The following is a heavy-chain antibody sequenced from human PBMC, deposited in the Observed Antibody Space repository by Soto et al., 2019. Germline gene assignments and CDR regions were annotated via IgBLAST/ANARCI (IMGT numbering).Heavy chain of an antibody. V-gene: IGHV3-30*03. CDR3: TRYRLTSYYFEF. CDR1: GFAFKSYA. Sequence: LRLSCAASGFAFKSYAMHWVRQAPGKGLEWVALISFDGSDQDYVDSVKGRFTVSRDNSNNSVFLHMDSLRAEDTAVYYCTRYRLTSYYFEFWGQGTMVTVSS. D-gene: IGHD2-21*02. CDR2: ISFDGSDQ. J-gene: IGHJ4*02.